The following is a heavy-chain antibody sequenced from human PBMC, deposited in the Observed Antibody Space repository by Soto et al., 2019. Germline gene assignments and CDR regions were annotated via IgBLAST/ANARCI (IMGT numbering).Heavy chain of an antibody. J-gene: IGHJ4*02. Sequence: SETLSLTCTVFGGSLSSGDYYWSWIRQPPGKGLEWIGYIYYSGSTYYNPSLKSRVTISVDTSKNQFSLKLSSVTAADTAVYYCAESTRGSYFDYWGQGTLVTVSS. CDR2: IYYSGST. V-gene: IGHV4-30-4*01. D-gene: IGHD2-15*01. CDR1: GGSLSSGDYY. CDR3: AESTRGSYFDY.